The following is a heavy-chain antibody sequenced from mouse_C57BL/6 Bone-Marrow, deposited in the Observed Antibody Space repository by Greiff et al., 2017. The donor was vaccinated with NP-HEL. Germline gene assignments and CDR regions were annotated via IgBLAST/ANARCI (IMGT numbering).Heavy chain of an antibody. J-gene: IGHJ2*01. CDR3: TTLVATDY. CDR1: GFNIKDDY. CDR2: IDPENGDT. D-gene: IGHD1-1*01. V-gene: IGHV14-4*01. Sequence: EVQLQQSGAELVRPGASVKLSCTASGFNIKDDYMHWVKQRPEQGLEWIGWIDPENGDTAYASKFQGKATITADTSSNTAYLQLSSLTSEDTAVYYCTTLVATDYWGQGTTLTVSS.